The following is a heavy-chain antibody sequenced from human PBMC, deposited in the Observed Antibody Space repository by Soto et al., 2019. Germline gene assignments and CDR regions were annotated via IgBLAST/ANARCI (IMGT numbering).Heavy chain of an antibody. D-gene: IGHD2-8*02. Sequence: QVQLQESGPGLVKPSESLSLNCTVSGDSINNYYWNWIRQPPGKGLEWIGYISYIGSTNYNPSLESRVTISVDTFKYPFSLRLSSVTAADTPVYFSARGYCSGVICSLYCFDYWGQGPLVTVSS. CDR1: GDSINNYY. CDR3: ARGYCSGVICSLYCFDY. J-gene: IGHJ4*02. V-gene: IGHV4-59*01. CDR2: ISYIGST.